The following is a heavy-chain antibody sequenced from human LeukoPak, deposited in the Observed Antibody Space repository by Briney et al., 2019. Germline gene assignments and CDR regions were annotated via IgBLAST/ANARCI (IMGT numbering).Heavy chain of an antibody. CDR1: GGSFSGYY. J-gene: IGHJ6*03. D-gene: IGHD6-13*01. CDR2: INHSGST. Sequence: PSETLSLTCAVYGGSFSGYYWSWIRQPPGKGLEWIGEINHSGSTNYNPSLKSRVTISVDTSKNQFSLKLSSVTAADTAAYYCARGRDSSSWYPRTKNYYVDVWGKGTTVTVSS. CDR3: ARGRDSSSWYPRTKNYYVDV. V-gene: IGHV4-34*01.